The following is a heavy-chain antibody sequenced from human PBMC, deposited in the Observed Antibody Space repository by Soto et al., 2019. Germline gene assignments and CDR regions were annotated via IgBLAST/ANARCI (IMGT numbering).Heavy chain of an antibody. CDR1: GGSISSSSYY. D-gene: IGHD3-3*01. CDR3: ARRSVLRFLEWSDYGMDV. Sequence: SETLSLTCTVSGGSISSSSYYWGWIRQPPGKGLEWIGSIYYSGSTYYNPSLKSRVTISVDTSKNQFSLKLSSVTAADTAVYYCARRSVLRFLEWSDYGMDVWGQGATVTVSS. V-gene: IGHV4-39*01. J-gene: IGHJ6*02. CDR2: IYYSGST.